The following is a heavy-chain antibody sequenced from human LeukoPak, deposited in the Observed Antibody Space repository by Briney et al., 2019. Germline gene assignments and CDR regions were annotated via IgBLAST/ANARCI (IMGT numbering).Heavy chain of an antibody. J-gene: IGHJ5*01. CDR1: GFIFSSNA. CDR3: AKDRGTLVRGVPNWFDF. Sequence: GGSLRLSCAASGFIFSSNAMSWVRQAPGKGLEWASGISGSGGNTFYADSVKGRFTISKDNSKKTLYLQMNSLRVEDTAVYYRAKDRGTLVRGVPNWFDFWGQGTLVTVSS. CDR2: ISGSGGNT. D-gene: IGHD3-10*01. V-gene: IGHV3-23*01.